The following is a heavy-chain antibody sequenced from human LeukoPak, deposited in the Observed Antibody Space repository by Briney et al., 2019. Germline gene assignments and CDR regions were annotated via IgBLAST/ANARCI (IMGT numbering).Heavy chain of an antibody. CDR2: IYPGDSDT. CDR3: ARRGDSAEYFQL. Sequence: ESLEISCKGSGYSFTSYWIGWVPQMPGKGLEWMGIIYPGDSDTRYSPSFQGQVTISADKSISTAYLQWSSLKASDTAMYYCARRGDSAEYFQLWRQSTVDTVSS. D-gene: IGHD2-21*01. J-gene: IGHJ1*01. V-gene: IGHV5-51*01. CDR1: GYSFTSYW.